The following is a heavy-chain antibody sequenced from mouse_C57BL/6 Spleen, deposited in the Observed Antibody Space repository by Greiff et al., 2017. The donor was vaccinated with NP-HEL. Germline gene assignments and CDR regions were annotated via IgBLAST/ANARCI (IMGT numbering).Heavy chain of an antibody. CDR2: IYPGNSDT. J-gene: IGHJ4*01. CDR3: TGDSSGYVYAMDY. CDR1: GYTFTSYW. Sequence: VQLQQSGTVLARPGASVKMSCKTSGYTFTSYWMHWVKQRPGQGLEWIGAIYPGNSDTSYNQKFKGKAKLTAVTSASTAYMELSSLTNEDSAVYYCTGDSSGYVYAMDYWGQGTSVTVSS. D-gene: IGHD3-2*02. V-gene: IGHV1-5*01.